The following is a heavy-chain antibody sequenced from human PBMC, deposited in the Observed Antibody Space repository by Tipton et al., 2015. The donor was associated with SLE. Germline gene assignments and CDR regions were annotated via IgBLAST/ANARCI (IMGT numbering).Heavy chain of an antibody. J-gene: IGHJ4*02. CDR1: GGSVNSGGFH. Sequence: TLSLTCTVSGGSVNSGGFHWSWIRQSPEKGLEWIGFISDSGTYYNPSLQSRVTISVGTSRNQFSLKLTSVTAADTAVYYCARDGGACSSTTCYSLADYWGQGTLVTVSS. CDR3: ARDGGACSSTTCYSLADY. V-gene: IGHV4-31*03. CDR2: ISDSGT. D-gene: IGHD2-2*01.